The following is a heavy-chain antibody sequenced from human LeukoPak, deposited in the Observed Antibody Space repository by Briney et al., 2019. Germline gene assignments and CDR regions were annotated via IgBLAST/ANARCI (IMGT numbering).Heavy chain of an antibody. Sequence: SETLSLTCTVSGGSISSSSYYWGWIRQPPGKGLEWIGSIYHSGSTYYNPSLKSRVTISVDTSKNQFSLKLSSVTAADTAVYYCARPSGSRIAALPCDAFDIWGQGTMVTVSS. J-gene: IGHJ3*02. CDR1: GGSISSSSYY. V-gene: IGHV4-39*07. CDR2: IYHSGST. D-gene: IGHD6-6*01. CDR3: ARPSGSRIAALPCDAFDI.